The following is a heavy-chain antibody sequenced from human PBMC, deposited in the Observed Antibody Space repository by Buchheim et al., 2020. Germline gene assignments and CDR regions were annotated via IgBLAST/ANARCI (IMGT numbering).Heavy chain of an antibody. Sequence: QVQLVESGGGVVQPGRSLRLSCAASGFTFSSYAMHWVRQAPGKGLEWVAVISYDGSNKYYADSVKGRFTISRDNSKNTLDLQMNSLRAEDTAVYYCARSKLLGAVAGMDYYYGMDVWGQGTT. CDR3: ARSKLLGAVAGMDYYYGMDV. CDR2: ISYDGSNK. CDR1: GFTFSSYA. V-gene: IGHV3-30*04. J-gene: IGHJ6*02. D-gene: IGHD6-19*01.